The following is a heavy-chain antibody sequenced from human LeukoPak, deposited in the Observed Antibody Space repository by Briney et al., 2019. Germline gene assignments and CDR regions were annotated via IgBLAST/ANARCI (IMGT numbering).Heavy chain of an antibody. CDR3: ARESVLGIAARDAFDI. Sequence: GGSLRLSCAASGFTFSSYAMHWVRQAPGKGLEWVAVISYDGSNKYYADSVKGRFTISRDNSKNTLYLQMNSLRAEDTAVYYCARESVLGIAARDAFDIWGQGTMVTVSS. CDR1: GFTFSSYA. J-gene: IGHJ3*02. D-gene: IGHD6-6*01. CDR2: ISYDGSNK. V-gene: IGHV3-30-3*01.